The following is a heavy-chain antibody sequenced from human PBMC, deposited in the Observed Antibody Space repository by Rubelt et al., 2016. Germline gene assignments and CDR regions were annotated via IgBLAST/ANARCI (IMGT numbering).Heavy chain of an antibody. CDR2: IRGSGDNT. J-gene: IGHJ1*01. CDR3: ANYDFWSGYGYFQH. CDR1: GFTFRTHT. Sequence: EVQLMESGGGLVQPGGSLRLSCAASGFTFRTHTMTWVRQAPGKGLEWVSAIRGSGDNTYYADSVKGRFTISRNNSKNTLFLQLNSLRVEDTAMDYCANYDFWSGYGYFQHWGQGTLVTVSS. D-gene: IGHD3-3*01. V-gene: IGHV3-23*01.